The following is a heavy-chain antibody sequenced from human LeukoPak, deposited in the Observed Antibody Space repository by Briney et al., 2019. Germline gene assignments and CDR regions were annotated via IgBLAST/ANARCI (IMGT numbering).Heavy chain of an antibody. J-gene: IGHJ6*03. Sequence: ASVKVSCKASGYTFTGYYMHWVRQAPGQGLEWMGWMNPNSGNTGYAQKFQGRVTITRNTSISTAYMELSSLRSEDTAVYYCARGGSSGYYLYYYYYMDVWGKGTTVTVSS. CDR2: MNPNSGNT. D-gene: IGHD3-22*01. V-gene: IGHV1-8*03. CDR3: ARGGSSGYYLYYYYYMDV. CDR1: GYTFTGYY.